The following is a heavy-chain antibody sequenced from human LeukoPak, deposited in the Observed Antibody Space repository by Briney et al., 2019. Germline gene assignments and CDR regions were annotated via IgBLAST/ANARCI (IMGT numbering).Heavy chain of an antibody. CDR1: GGPFSGYY. CDR2: INHSGST. V-gene: IGHV4-34*01. J-gene: IGHJ4*02. Sequence: PSETLSLTCAVYGGPFSGYYWSWIRQPPGKGLEWIGEINHSGSTNYNPSLKSRVTISVDTSKNQFSLKLSSVTAADTAVYYCARAPYDSTGGYYFDYWGQGTLVTVSS. D-gene: IGHD3-22*01. CDR3: ARAPYDSTGGYYFDY.